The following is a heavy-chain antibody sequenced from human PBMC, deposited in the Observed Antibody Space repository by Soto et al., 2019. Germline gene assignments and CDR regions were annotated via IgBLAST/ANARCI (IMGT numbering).Heavy chain of an antibody. Sequence: SVKVSCKASGGTFSSYTISWVRQAPGQGLEWMGRIIPILGIANYAQKFQGRVTITADKSTSTAYMELSSLRSEDTAVYYCARGVHYDILTGYYDQIDYWGQGTLVTAPQ. J-gene: IGHJ4*02. D-gene: IGHD3-9*01. V-gene: IGHV1-69*02. CDR3: ARGVHYDILTGYYDQIDY. CDR2: IIPILGIA. CDR1: GGTFSSYT.